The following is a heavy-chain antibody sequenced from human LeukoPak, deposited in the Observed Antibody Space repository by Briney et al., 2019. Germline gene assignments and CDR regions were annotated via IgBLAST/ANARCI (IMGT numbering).Heavy chain of an antibody. D-gene: IGHD4-11*01. CDR1: GGTLRNYA. J-gene: IGHJ4*02. CDR3: ASPKENSDYYFDS. Sequence: SVKVSCRASGGTLRNYAISWVRQAPGQGLEWMGGLIPLFGRAEYAQKFQGRVTITADEPTNTAYMELNFLRSEDTAVYYCASPKENSDYYFDSWGQGTLVAVSA. CDR2: LIPLFGRA. V-gene: IGHV1-69*13.